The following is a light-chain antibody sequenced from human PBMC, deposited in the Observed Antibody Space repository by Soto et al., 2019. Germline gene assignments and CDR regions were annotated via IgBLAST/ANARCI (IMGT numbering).Light chain of an antibody. CDR3: NSYAGSNNLL. V-gene: IGLV2-8*01. CDR2: EVS. J-gene: IGLJ2*01. CDR1: SSDVGGYNY. Sequence: QSALTQPPSASGSPGQSVTISCTGTSSDVGGYNYVSWYQQHPGKAPKLMIYEVSKRPSGVPDRFSGSKSGNTASLTVSGLQAEDEADYYCNSYAGSNNLLFGGGTQLTVL.